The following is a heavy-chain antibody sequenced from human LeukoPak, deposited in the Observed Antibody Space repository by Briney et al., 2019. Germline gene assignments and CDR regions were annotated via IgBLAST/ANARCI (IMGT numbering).Heavy chain of an antibody. D-gene: IGHD3-10*01. CDR3: AREAERSGVGVGISGTYSMNFDY. CDR2: INPSSGST. Sequence: ASVKVSCKASGYTFTSYYIHWVRQAPGQGLEWVGIINPSSGSTTYAQKFQGRVTMTRDTSTSTVYMELSSLRSEDTAVYYCAREAERSGVGVGISGTYSMNFDYWGQGTLVTVSS. J-gene: IGHJ4*02. V-gene: IGHV1-46*01. CDR1: GYTFTSYY.